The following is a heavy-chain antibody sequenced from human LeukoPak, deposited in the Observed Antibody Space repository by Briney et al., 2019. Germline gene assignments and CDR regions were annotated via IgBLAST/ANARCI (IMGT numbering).Heavy chain of an antibody. Sequence: PGGSLRPSCAASGFTFSSYAMNWVRQAPGKGLEWVANIKQDGSEKYYVDSVKGRFTISRDNAKNSLYLQMDSLRAEDTAVFFCARRGLGNCFGYWGQGTLVTVSS. CDR3: ARRGLGNCFGY. CDR2: IKQDGSEK. J-gene: IGHJ4*02. V-gene: IGHV3-7*01. CDR1: GFTFSSYA.